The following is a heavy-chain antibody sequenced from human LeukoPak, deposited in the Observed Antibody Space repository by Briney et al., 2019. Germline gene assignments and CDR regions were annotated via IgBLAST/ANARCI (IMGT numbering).Heavy chain of an antibody. V-gene: IGHV3-20*04. CDR2: ISWNGGST. CDR1: GFTFDGYD. J-gene: IGHJ4*02. Sequence: PGGSLRLSCAASGFTFDGYDMRWVRQAPGKGLEWVSGISWNGGSTGYADSVKGRFTISRDNAKNSLFLQMNSLRAEDTAVYFCATHGLPELRDWGQGTLVTVSS. CDR3: ATHGLPELRD. D-gene: IGHD1-14*01.